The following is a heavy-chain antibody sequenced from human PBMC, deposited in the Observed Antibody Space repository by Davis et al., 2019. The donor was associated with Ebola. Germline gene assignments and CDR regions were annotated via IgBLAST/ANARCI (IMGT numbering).Heavy chain of an antibody. CDR3: APGIDAAATGVR. Sequence: GESLKISCEASGFTFNNYWMHWVRQVPGKGLEWVSRIKDDGSTADYAGSVKGRVTISRDNAKNSVFLQMNNLRVEDTAVYYCAPGIDAAATGVRWGQGTLVTVSS. V-gene: IGHV3-74*01. CDR1: GFTFNNYW. J-gene: IGHJ4*02. CDR2: IKDDGSTA. D-gene: IGHD7-27*01.